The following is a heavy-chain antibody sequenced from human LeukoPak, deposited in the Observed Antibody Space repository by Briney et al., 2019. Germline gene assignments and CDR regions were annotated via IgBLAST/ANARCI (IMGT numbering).Heavy chain of an antibody. CDR2: IIPIIDAA. CDR1: GATFSSYA. J-gene: IGHJ4*02. V-gene: IGHV1-69*13. D-gene: IGHD5-12*01. CDR3: ARRGYSGYPLSYYFDY. Sequence: SVKVSCNAAGATFSSYAISWVRHAPGQGLEWMGGIIPIIDAANYAQKFQGRVTITADESTSTAYMELSSLRSEHTDVYYCARRGYSGYPLSYYFDYWGQGTLVTVSS.